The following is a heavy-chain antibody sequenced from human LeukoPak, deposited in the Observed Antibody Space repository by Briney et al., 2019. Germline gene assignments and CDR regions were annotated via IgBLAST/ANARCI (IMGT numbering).Heavy chain of an antibody. Sequence: SETLSLTCSVSGGSISNYYWNWIRQPPGKARECIGYIYKSENTNYNPSLKSRVSISVDTSKNQLSLRLSSVTAADTAIYYCARGGDYVWGSYRLAYWGQGALVTVSS. V-gene: IGHV4-59*01. CDR1: GGSISNYY. CDR3: ARGGDYVWGSYRLAY. D-gene: IGHD3-16*02. CDR2: IYKSENT. J-gene: IGHJ4*02.